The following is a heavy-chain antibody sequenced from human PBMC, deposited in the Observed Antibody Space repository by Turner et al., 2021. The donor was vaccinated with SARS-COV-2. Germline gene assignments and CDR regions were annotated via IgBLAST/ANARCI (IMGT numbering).Heavy chain of an antibody. CDR1: GYTFTGYY. CDR3: ARIPHLMVGIRFDP. Sequence: QVQLVQSGAEVKKPGASVKVSCKASGYTFTGYYMHWVRQAPGQGLEWMGWINPNRGGPNYAQKFQGRVTMTRDTSITTAYMELSRLGSDDTAVYYCARIPHLMVGIRFDPWGQGTLVTVS. D-gene: IGHD2-8*01. J-gene: IGHJ5*02. V-gene: IGHV1-2*02. CDR2: INPNRGGP.